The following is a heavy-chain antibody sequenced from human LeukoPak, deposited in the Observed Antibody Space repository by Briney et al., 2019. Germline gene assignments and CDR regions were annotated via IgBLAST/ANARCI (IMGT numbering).Heavy chain of an antibody. J-gene: IGHJ5*02. D-gene: IGHD3-16*01. CDR2: ISHNGNA. Sequence: SETLSLTCAVSGYSVGSAYYWVWIRQPPGKGLEWIGTISHNGNAYYNPSLKSRLAMSVETSKSQFSLHLNSVTAADTAVYFCARDPNWDSWFDPWGQGALVTVSS. CDR3: ARDPNWDSWFDP. CDR1: GYSVGSAYY. V-gene: IGHV4-38-2*02.